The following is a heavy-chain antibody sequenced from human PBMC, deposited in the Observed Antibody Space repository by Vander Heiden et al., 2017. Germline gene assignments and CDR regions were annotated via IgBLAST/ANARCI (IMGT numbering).Heavy chain of an antibody. J-gene: IGHJ3*02. D-gene: IGHD7-27*01. CDR1: GFSVTRNY. Sequence: EVRLVETGGGLIQPGGSLRLSCAASGFSVTRNYMNWVRQAPGKGLEWVSLIYTDGRTFDADSVKGRFTISRDNSKNTLYLQMSSLRAEDTAMYYCAKIWADAFDMWAQGTMVTVSS. CDR3: AKIWADAFDM. CDR2: IYTDGRT. V-gene: IGHV3-53*02.